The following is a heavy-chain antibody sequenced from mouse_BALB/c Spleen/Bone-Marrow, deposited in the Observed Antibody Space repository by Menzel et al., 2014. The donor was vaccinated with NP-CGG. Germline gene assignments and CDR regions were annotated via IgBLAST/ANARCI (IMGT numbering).Heavy chain of an antibody. V-gene: IGHV1-7*01. CDR1: GYTFTNYW. CDR2: INPSTGYT. CDR3: ARIYYYGRDY. J-gene: IGHJ2*01. Sequence: QVQLKQSGAELAKPGASVKMSCKASGYTFTNYWMHWVKQRPGRGLEWIGYINPSTGYTEYNQKFKDKATLTADKSSSTAYMQLSSLTSEDSAVYYCARIYYYGRDYWGQGTTPTVSS. D-gene: IGHD1-1*01.